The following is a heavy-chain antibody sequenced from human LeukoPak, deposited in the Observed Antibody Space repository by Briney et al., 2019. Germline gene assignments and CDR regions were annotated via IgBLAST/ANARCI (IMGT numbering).Heavy chain of an antibody. D-gene: IGHD6-19*01. CDR1: GFTFSSYS. CDR3: AKDTPYSSGWYGDDFDI. Sequence: GGSLRLSCAASGFTFSSYSMSWVRQAPGKGLEWVSAISGSGGSTYYADSVKGRFTISRDNSKNTLYLQMNSLRAEDTAVYSCAKDTPYSSGWYGDDFDIWGQGTMVTVSS. J-gene: IGHJ3*02. V-gene: IGHV3-23*01. CDR2: ISGSGGST.